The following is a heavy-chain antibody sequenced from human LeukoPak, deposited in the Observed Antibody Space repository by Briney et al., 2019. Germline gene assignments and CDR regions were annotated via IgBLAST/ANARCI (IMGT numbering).Heavy chain of an antibody. J-gene: IGHJ4*02. V-gene: IGHV3-64*01. D-gene: IGHD2-2*01. CDR2: ISTNGGST. CDR3: ARTYCSSTSCLVDY. CDR1: GFTFSSYA. Sequence: GGSLRLSCAASGFTFSSYAMHWVRRAPGKGLEYVSAISTNGGSTYYANSVKGRFTISRDNSKNTLYLQMGSLRAEDMAVYYCARTYCSSTSCLVDYWGQGTLVTVSS.